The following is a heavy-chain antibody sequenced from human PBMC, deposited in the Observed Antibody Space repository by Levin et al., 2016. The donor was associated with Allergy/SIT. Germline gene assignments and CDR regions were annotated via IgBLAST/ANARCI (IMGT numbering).Heavy chain of an antibody. CDR3: ARDWDSGYTVGRIDP. CDR1: GYTFTGYY. V-gene: IGHV1-2*02. Sequence: ASVKVSCKASGYTFTGYYMHWVRQAPGQGLEWMGWINPNSGGTNYAQKFQGRVTMTRDTSISTAYMELSRLRSDDTAVYYCARDWDSGYTVGRIDPWGQGTLVTVSS. D-gene: IGHD5-12*01. CDR2: INPNSGGT. J-gene: IGHJ5*02.